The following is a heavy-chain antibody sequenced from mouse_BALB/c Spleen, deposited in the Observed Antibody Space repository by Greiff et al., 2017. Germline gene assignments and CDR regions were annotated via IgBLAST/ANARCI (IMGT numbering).Heavy chain of an antibody. J-gene: IGHJ3*01. CDR1: GFNIKDYY. V-gene: IGHV14-4*02. Sequence: DVQLQESGAELVRSGASVKLSCTASGFNIKDYYMHWVKQRPEQGLEWIGWIDPENGDTEYAPKFQGKATMTADTSSNTAYLQLSSLTSEDTAVYYCNAPLYDYDDCFAYWGQGTLVTVSA. CDR2: IDPENGDT. CDR3: NAPLYDYDDCFAY. D-gene: IGHD2-4*01.